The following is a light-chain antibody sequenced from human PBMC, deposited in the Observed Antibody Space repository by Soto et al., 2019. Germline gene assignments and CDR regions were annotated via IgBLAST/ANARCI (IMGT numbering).Light chain of an antibody. CDR3: SLYTSSSTWV. Sequence: QSAPTQPASVSGSPGQSITISCTGVSNDAGGYYLVSWYQQHPGQAPKLIIFDVTNRPSGVPDRFSGSKSGNTPSLTIFGLQAEDEADYYCSLYTSSSTWVFGGGTKLTVL. CDR1: SNDAGGYYL. CDR2: DVT. J-gene: IGLJ3*02. V-gene: IGLV2-14*02.